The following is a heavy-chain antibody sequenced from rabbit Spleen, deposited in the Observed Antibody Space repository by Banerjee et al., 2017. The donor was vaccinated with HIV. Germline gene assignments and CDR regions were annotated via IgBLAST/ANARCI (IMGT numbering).Heavy chain of an antibody. CDR2: IYAGFGDST. Sequence: QEQLVESGGGLVKPEGSLKLSCTASGFSFTSSYYMCWVRQAPGKGLEWIACIYAGFGDSTAYASWAKGRFTISKTSSTTVTLQMTSLTAADTATYFCARGSATMTLVITGYYFNLWGQGTLVTVS. CDR3: ARGSATMTLVITGYYFNL. CDR1: GFSFTSSYY. V-gene: IGHV1S45*01. J-gene: IGHJ4*01. D-gene: IGHD2-1*01.